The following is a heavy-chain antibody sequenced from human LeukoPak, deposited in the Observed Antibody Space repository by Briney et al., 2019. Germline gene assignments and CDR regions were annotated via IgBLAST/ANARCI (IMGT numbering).Heavy chain of an antibody. CDR1: GYTFTGYY. CDR3: AGELTRYYDSSGSSDY. V-gene: IGHV1-2*06. J-gene: IGHJ4*02. D-gene: IGHD3-22*01. Sequence: GASVTVSCKASGYTFTGYYMHWVRQAPGQGLEWMGRINPNSGGTNYAQEFQGRVTMTRDTSISTTYMDLSRLRSDDTAVYYCAGELTRYYDSSGSSDYWGQGTLVTVSS. CDR2: INPNSGGT.